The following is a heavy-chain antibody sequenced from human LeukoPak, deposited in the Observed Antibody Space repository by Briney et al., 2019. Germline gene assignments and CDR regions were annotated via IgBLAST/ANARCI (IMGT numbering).Heavy chain of an antibody. Sequence: ASVKVFCKASGGTFSSYTISWVRQAPGQGLEWMGRIIPILGIANYAQKFQGRVTISADKSTSTAYMELSSLRSEDTAVYYCARDGQQYPYYYYYGMDVWGQGTTVTVSS. CDR3: ARDGQQYPYYYYYGMDV. V-gene: IGHV1-69*04. CDR2: IIPILGIA. J-gene: IGHJ6*02. CDR1: GGTFSSYT. D-gene: IGHD2-2*01.